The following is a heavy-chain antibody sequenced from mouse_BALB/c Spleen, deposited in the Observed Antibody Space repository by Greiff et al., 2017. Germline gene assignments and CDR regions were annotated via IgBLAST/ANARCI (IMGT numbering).Heavy chain of an antibody. CDR3: NAWGGNYFPFDY. Sequence: VQLQQSGAELVRSGASVKLSCTASGFNIKDYYMHWVKQRPEQGLEWIGWIDPENGDTEYAPKFQGKATMTADSSSNTAYLQLSSLTSEDTAVYYCNAWGGNYFPFDYWGQGTTVTVSS. D-gene: IGHD2-1*01. J-gene: IGHJ2*01. CDR2: IDPENGDT. V-gene: IGHV14-4*02. CDR1: GFNIKDYY.